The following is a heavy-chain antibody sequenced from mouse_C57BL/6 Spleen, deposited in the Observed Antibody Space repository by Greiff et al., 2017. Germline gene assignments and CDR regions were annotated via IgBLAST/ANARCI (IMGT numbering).Heavy chain of an antibody. Sequence: QVQLQQPGAELVRPGSSVKLSCKASGYTFTSYWMHWVKQRPIQGLEWIGNIDPSDSETHYNQKFKDKATLTVDKSSSTAHMELRSLTSEDSAVYYCARGSYDYDVSWFAYWGQGTLVTVSA. CDR2: IDPSDSET. CDR1: GYTFTSYW. D-gene: IGHD2-4*01. J-gene: IGHJ3*01. V-gene: IGHV1-52*01. CDR3: ARGSYDYDVSWFAY.